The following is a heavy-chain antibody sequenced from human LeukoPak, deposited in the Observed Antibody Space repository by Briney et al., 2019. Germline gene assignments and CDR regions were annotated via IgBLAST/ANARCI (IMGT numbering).Heavy chain of an antibody. D-gene: IGHD3-10*01. CDR2: ISGSGGST. CDR3: AKKLGMVRGVIIT. J-gene: IGHJ5*02. Sequence: PGGSLRLSCPASGFTFSSYAMNWVRQAPGKGLEWVSAISGSGGSTYYADSVKGRFTISRDNSKNTLYLQMNSLRAEDTAVYYCAKKLGMVRGVIITWGQGTLVTVSS. V-gene: IGHV3-23*01. CDR1: GFTFSSYA.